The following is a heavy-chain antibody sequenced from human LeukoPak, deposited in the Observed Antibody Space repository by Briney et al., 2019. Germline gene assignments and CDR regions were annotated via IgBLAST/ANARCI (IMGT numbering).Heavy chain of an antibody. V-gene: IGHV3-48*03. Sequence: GCSLRLSSASSVFTFSSYEMNGVRQARGRGLEGVSYISSSGSTRYYADSVKGRFTISRDNAKNPLYLQMNSLRAEDTAVYYCAELGITMIGGVWGKGTTVTISS. CDR2: ISSSGSTR. J-gene: IGHJ6*04. D-gene: IGHD3-10*02. CDR3: AELGITMIGGV. CDR1: VFTFSSYE.